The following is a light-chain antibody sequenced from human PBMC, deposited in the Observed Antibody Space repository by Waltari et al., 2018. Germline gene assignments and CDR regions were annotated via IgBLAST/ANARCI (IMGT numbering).Light chain of an antibody. V-gene: IGLV2-14*01. CDR1: SRDVGNYNY. J-gene: IGLJ1*01. CDR3: ASYTTSDTIV. CDR2: EVS. Sequence: QSALPQPASLSGSPGQSITISCTGTSRDVGNYNYVSWYQHHPGKVPKVIIYEVSNRPAGISSRFSGSKSGNTASLTISGLQADDEADYYCASYTTSDTIVFGTGTGVTVL.